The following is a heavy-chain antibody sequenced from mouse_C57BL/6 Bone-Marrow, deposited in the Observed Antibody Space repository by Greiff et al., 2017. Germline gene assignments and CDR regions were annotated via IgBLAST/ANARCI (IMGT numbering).Heavy chain of an antibody. V-gene: IGHV5-4*03. CDR2: ISDGGSYT. CDR1: GFTFSSYA. CDR3: ASQLRPLCYAMDY. J-gene: IGHJ4*01. D-gene: IGHD3-2*02. Sequence: EVMLVESGGGLVKPGGSLKLSCAASGFTFSSYAMSWVRQTPEKRLEWVATISDGGSYTYYPDNVKGRFTISRDNAKNNLYLQMSHLKSEDTAMYYCASQLRPLCYAMDYWGQGTSVTVSS.